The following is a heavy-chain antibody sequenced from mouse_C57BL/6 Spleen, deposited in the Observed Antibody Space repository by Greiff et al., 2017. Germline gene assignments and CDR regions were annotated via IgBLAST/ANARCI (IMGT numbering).Heavy chain of an antibody. CDR1: GYTFTDYE. Sequence: VKLMESGAELVRPGASVTLSCKASGYTFTDYEMHWVKQTPVHGLEWIGAIDPETGGTAYNQKFKGKAILTADKSSSTAYMELRSLTSEDSPVYYCTRDYGNSYYFDYWGQGTTLTVSS. CDR3: TRDYGNSYYFDY. CDR2: IDPETGGT. V-gene: IGHV1-15*01. J-gene: IGHJ2*01. D-gene: IGHD2-1*01.